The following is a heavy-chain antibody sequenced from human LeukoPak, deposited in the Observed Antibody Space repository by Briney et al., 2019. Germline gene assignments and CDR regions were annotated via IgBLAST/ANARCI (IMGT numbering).Heavy chain of an antibody. CDR1: GYTFTSYY. V-gene: IGHV1-46*01. J-gene: IGHJ4*02. Sequence: GASVKVSCKASGYTFTSYYMHWVRQAPGKGLEWMGGFDPEDGETIYAQKFQGRVTMTRNTSISTAYMELSSLRSEDTAVYYCARGLVAAAEDYWGQGTLVTVSS. CDR3: ARGLVAAAEDY. CDR2: FDPEDGET. D-gene: IGHD6-13*01.